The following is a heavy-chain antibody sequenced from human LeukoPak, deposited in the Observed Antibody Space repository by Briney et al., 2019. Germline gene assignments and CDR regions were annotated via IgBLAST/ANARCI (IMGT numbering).Heavy chain of an antibody. D-gene: IGHD3-10*01. Sequence: GGSLRLSCAASGFTVSSNYMSWVRQAPGKGLEWVSVIYSGGSTYYADSVKGRFTISRDNSKNTLYLQMNSLRAEDTAVYYCARDQYYYGSGSYDYWGQGTLVTVSS. CDR3: ARDQYYYGSGSYDY. J-gene: IGHJ4*02. CDR1: GFTVSSNY. V-gene: IGHV3-66*01. CDR2: IYSGGST.